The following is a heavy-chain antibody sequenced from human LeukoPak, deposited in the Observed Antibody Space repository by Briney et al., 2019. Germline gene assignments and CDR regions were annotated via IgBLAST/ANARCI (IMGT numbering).Heavy chain of an antibody. CDR3: TRRPDTYQDY. CDR1: RYSISSGYY. CDR2: IHHSGST. Sequence: SETLSLTCSVSRYSISSGYYWGRIRQPPGKGLEWIGTIHHSGSTYYNPSLKSRVTISADTSKNQFSLKLSSVTAADTAVYYCTRRPDTYQDYWGQGTLVTVSS. V-gene: IGHV4-38-2*02. D-gene: IGHD1-14*01. J-gene: IGHJ4*02.